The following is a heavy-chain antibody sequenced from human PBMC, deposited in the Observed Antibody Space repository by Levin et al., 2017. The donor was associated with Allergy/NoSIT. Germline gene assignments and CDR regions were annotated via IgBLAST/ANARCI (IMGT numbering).Heavy chain of an antibody. Sequence: GESLKISCAASGFTFRDYYMSWIRPAPGKGLELVSYISGTSSAIIYADPVKGRFTISRDNAQNSLYLQMNSLRAEDTAVYFCARGPVAAAAHYRGQGTLVTVSS. D-gene: IGHD6-13*01. CDR1: GFTFRDYY. V-gene: IGHV3-11*05. CDR2: ISGTSSAI. J-gene: IGHJ4*02. CDR3: ARGPVAAAAHY.